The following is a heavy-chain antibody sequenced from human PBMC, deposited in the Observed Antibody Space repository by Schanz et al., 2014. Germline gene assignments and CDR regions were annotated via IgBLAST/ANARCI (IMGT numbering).Heavy chain of an antibody. CDR1: GFTFSDHH. V-gene: IGHV4-31*02. Sequence: VQVVESGGGLVQPGGSLRLSCAASGFTFSDHHMDWIRQRPGKGLEWIGYIYYSGNTYFNPSLQSRLTISVDTSKKQVSLKLSSVTAADTAVYFCARLGGYVFDYWGQGTLVTVSS. D-gene: IGHD3-22*01. CDR3: ARLGGYVFDY. J-gene: IGHJ4*02. CDR2: IYYSGNT.